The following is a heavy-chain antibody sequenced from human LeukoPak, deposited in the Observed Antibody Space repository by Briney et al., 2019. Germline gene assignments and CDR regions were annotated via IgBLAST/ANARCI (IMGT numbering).Heavy chain of an antibody. D-gene: IGHD4-17*01. CDR2: IIPILGIA. CDR1: GGTFSSYA. CDR3: AREHGDWGGGCDY. Sequence: SVKVSCKASGGTFSSYAISWVRQAPGQGLEWMGRIIPILGIANYAQKFQGRVTITADKSTSTAYMELSSLRAEDTDVYYCAREHGDWGGGCDYGGQRTLVTVSS. J-gene: IGHJ4*02. V-gene: IGHV1-69*04.